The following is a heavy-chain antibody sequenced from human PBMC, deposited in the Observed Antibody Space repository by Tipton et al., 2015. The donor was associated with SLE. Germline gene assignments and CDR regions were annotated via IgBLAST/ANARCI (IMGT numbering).Heavy chain of an antibody. Sequence: TLSLTCDVSGYSISSGYYWGWIRQPPGKGLEWIGSIYHSGSTYYNASLKSRVTISVDTSKNQFSLNLTSVIAADTAVYYCARIGEVVIFEYWGQGTLVTVSS. J-gene: IGHJ4*02. V-gene: IGHV4-38-2*01. CDR3: ARIGEVVIFEY. CDR1: GYSISSGYY. D-gene: IGHD3-22*01. CDR2: IYHSGST.